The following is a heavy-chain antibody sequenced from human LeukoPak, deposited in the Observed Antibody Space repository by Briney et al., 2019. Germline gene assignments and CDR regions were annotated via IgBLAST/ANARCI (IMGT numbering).Heavy chain of an antibody. CDR2: ISGSGSST. Sequence: GGSLRLTCAASGFTFSSYAMSWVRQAPGKGLEWVSAISGSGSSTYYADSVKGRFTISRDNSKNTLYLQMNSLRAEDTAVYYCAKGFYYDSSGWVDYWGQGTLVTVSS. J-gene: IGHJ4*02. CDR1: GFTFSSYA. D-gene: IGHD3-22*01. V-gene: IGHV3-23*01. CDR3: AKGFYYDSSGWVDY.